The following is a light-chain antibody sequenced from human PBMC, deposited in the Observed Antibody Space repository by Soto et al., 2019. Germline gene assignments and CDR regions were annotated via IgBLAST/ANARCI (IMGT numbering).Light chain of an antibody. CDR1: SSGVGGYNY. CDR3: CSYTTSNTRQIV. J-gene: IGLJ1*01. V-gene: IGLV2-14*03. CDR2: DVS. Sequence: ALTQPASVSGSPGQSITISCTGTSSGVGGYNYVSWYQHHPGKAPKLMIYDVSNRPSGVSNRFSGSKSGNTASLTISGLQPEDEADYYCCSYTTSNTRQIVFGTGTKVTVL.